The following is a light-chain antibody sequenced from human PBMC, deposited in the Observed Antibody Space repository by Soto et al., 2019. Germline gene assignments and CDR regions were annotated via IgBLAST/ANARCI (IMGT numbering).Light chain of an antibody. Sequence: QSVLTQPASVSGSPGQSITISCTGTSSDVGGYNYVSWYQQHPGKAPKLTIYEVSNRPSGVSNRFSGSKSGNTASLTISGLLAEDEADYYCSSYTSSSTLEVVFGGGIKLTVL. CDR2: EVS. CDR3: SSYTSSSTLEVV. J-gene: IGLJ2*01. CDR1: SSDVGGYNY. V-gene: IGLV2-14*01.